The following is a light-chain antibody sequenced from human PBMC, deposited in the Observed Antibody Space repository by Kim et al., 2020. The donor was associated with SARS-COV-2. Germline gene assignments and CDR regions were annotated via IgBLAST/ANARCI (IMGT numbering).Light chain of an antibody. V-gene: IGKV3-15*01. CDR2: GAS. CDR1: QSLSRN. CDR3: QQYNSWPPYT. Sequence: EVVMTQSPATLSVSPGERATLSCRASQSLSRNLAWYQQKPGQPPRLLMYGASTRATGVPARFSGSGSGTEFTLTISGLQSEDFAVYYCQQYNSWPPYTFGQGTKLEIK. J-gene: IGKJ2*01.